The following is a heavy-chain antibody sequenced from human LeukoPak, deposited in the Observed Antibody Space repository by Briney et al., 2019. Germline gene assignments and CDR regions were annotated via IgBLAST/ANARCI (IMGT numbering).Heavy chain of an antibody. J-gene: IGHJ4*02. CDR3: ARDRPTGASRVFVVQ. CDR2: MSSGSRYI. CDR1: GFSFSTYA. D-gene: IGHD2-15*01. Sequence: PGGSLRLSCTASGFSFSTYAMTWVRQAPGKGLEWISSMSSGSRYIYYADSVRGRFTISRDNTKNSLYLLMNNLRAEDTAIYYCARDRPTGASRVFVVQWDQATPVTVSS. V-gene: IGHV3-21*06.